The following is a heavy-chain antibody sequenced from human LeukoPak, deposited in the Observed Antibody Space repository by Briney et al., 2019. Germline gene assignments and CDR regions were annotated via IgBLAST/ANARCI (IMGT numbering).Heavy chain of an antibody. CDR1: GGTFSSYA. Sequence: GASVKVSCKASGGTFSSYAISWVRQAPGQGLEWMGGIIPIFGTANYAQKFQGRATITADESTSTAYMELSSLRSEDTAVYYCARGTPPNVYDFWSGRKNWFDPWGQGTLVTVSS. CDR2: IIPIFGTA. D-gene: IGHD3-3*01. CDR3: ARGTPPNVYDFWSGRKNWFDP. V-gene: IGHV1-69*01. J-gene: IGHJ5*02.